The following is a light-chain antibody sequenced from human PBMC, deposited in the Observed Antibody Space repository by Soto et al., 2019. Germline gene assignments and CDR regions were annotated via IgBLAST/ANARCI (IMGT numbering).Light chain of an antibody. CDR2: DNN. CDR3: SSYSSVSTYV. V-gene: IGLV1-51*01. J-gene: IGLJ1*01. CDR1: SSNIGNNY. Sequence: QSVLTQSPSVSAAPGQQVTISCSGSSSNIGNNYVSWYQQLPGTAPKLLIYDNNKRPSGIPDRFSGSKSGTSGTLDITGLQTGDEAEYYCSSYSSVSTYVFGTGTKLTVL.